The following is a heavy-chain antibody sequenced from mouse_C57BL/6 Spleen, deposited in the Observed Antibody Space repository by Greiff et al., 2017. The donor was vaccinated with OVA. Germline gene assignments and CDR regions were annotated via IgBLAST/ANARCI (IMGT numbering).Heavy chain of an antibody. CDR1: GYSFTGYY. Sequence: VQLQQSGPELVKPGASVKISCKASGYSFTGYYMNWVKQSPEKSLEWIGEINPSTGGTTYNQKFKAKATLTVDKSSSTAYMQLKSLTSEDSAVYYCARWGQGAMDYWGQGTSVTVSS. CDR3: ARWGQGAMDY. J-gene: IGHJ4*01. CDR2: INPSTGGT. V-gene: IGHV1-42*01. D-gene: IGHD3-3*01.